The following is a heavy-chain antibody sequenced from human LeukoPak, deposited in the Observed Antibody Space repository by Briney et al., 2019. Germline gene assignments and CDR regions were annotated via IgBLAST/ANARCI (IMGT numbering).Heavy chain of an antibody. D-gene: IGHD6-13*01. V-gene: IGHV3-74*01. CDR1: GFTFSNYF. CDR3: ARYSSSWHANDY. Sequence: GGPLRLSCAASGFTFSNYFMHWVRQAPGKGLVWVSRISGDGSRTTYAGAVKGRFTISRDNVGNTLYLQMNGLRAEDTAVYFCARYSSSWHANDYWGQGTLVTVSS. J-gene: IGHJ4*02. CDR2: ISGDGSRT.